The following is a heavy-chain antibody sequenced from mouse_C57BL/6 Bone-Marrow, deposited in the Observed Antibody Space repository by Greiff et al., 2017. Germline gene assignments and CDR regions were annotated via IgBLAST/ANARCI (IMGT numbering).Heavy chain of an antibody. J-gene: IGHJ2*01. Sequence: QVQLKQSGAELVRPGASVTLSCKASGYTFTDYEMHWVKQTPVHGLEWIGAIDPETGGTAYNQKFKGKAILTADKSSSTAYMELRSLTSEDSAVYYCTSFMTTVGAGGYGGQGTTLTVAS. V-gene: IGHV1-15*01. D-gene: IGHD1-1*01. CDR2: IDPETGGT. CDR1: GYTFTDYE. CDR3: TSFMTTVGAGGY.